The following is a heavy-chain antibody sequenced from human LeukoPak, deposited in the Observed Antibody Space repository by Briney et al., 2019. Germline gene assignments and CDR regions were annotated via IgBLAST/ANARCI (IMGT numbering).Heavy chain of an antibody. CDR3: ARNTYYYDRSGITGMYVCDM. Sequence: SETLSLTCTVSGGSISSDYWSSLRQPAGKGLEWIGRIHSSGTTNYNPALKQRVSISMDTSKNQFSLKLTSMSAADTAVYFCARNTYYYDRSGITGMYVCDMWGRGTMVTVSS. D-gene: IGHD3-22*01. CDR1: GGSISSDY. V-gene: IGHV4-4*07. J-gene: IGHJ3*02. CDR2: IHSSGTT.